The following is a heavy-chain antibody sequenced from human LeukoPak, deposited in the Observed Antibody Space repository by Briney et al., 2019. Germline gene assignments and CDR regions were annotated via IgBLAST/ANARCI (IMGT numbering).Heavy chain of an antibody. CDR3: ARGGYSSSWYRFDY. V-gene: IGHV3-23*01. CDR1: GFTFSSYA. J-gene: IGHJ4*02. CDR2: ISGSGGST. D-gene: IGHD6-13*01. Sequence: GGSLRLSCAASGFTFSSYAMSWVRQAPGKGLEWVSAISGSGGSTYYADSVKGRFTISRDNSKNTPYLQMNSLRAEDTAVYYCARGGYSSSWYRFDYWGQGTLVTVSS.